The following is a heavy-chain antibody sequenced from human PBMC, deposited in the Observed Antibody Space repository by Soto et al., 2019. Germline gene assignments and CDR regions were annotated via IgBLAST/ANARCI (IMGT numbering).Heavy chain of an antibody. CDR2: ISVSGDNT. J-gene: IGHJ6*02. D-gene: IGHD3-10*01. CDR1: GFTFSRYA. V-gene: IGHV3-23*01. CDR3: AKDGKMRTKVWFPAGYGMDV. Sequence: LRLSCAASGFTFSRYAMSWVRQAPGRGLQWISGISVSGDNTSYVESVRGRFTVYRDNSKNTLYLQMNNLRAEDTALYYCAKDGKMRTKVWFPAGYGMDVWGQGTTVTVSS.